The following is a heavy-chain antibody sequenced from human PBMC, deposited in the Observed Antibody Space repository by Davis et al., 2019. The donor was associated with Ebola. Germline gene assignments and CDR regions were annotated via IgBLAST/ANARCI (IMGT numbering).Heavy chain of an antibody. CDR3: ARRNWNWNYYGMDV. V-gene: IGHV3-7*03. CDR1: GFTFSSYS. D-gene: IGHD1-7*01. CDR2: IKQDGSEK. Sequence: GESLKISCAASGFTFSSYSMNWVRQAPGKGLEWVANIKQDGSEKYYVDSVKGRFTISRDNAKNSLYLQMNSLRAEDTAVYYCARRNWNWNYYGMDVWGQGTTVTVSS. J-gene: IGHJ6*02.